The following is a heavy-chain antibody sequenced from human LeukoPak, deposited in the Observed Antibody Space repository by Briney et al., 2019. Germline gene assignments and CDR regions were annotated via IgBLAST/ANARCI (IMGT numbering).Heavy chain of an antibody. J-gene: IGHJ3*02. CDR3: AKPEIGAAGLNAFDI. CDR2: IYTSGST. D-gene: IGHD6-13*01. CDR1: GGSISSGSYY. Sequence: KASQTLSLTCTVSGGSISSGSYYWSWIRQPAGKGLEWIGRIYTSGSTNYNPSLKSRVTISVDTSKNQFSLKLSSVTAADTAVYYCAKPEIGAAGLNAFDIWGQGTMVTVSS. V-gene: IGHV4-61*02.